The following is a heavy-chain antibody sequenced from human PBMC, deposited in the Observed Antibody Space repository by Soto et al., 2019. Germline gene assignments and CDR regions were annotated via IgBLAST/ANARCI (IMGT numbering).Heavy chain of an antibody. J-gene: IGHJ2*01. V-gene: IGHV3-33*01. CDR2: IWYDGSNK. CDR1: GFTFSSYG. CDR3: ARDFQGWYFDL. Sequence: QVQLVESGGGVVQPGRSLRLSCAASGFTFSSYGMHWVRQAPGKGLEWVAVIWYDGSNKYYADSVKGRFTISRDNSKNTLYLQMNSLRAEDTAVYYCARDFQGWYFDLWGRGTLVTVSS.